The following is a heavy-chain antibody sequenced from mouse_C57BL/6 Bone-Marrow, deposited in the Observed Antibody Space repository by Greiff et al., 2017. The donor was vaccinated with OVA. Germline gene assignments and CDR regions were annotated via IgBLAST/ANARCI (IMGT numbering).Heavy chain of an antibody. Sequence: DVQLQESGAELVRPGASVKLSCTASGFNIKDDYMHWVKQRPEQGLEWIGWIDPENGDTEYASKFQGKATITADTHSNTAYLQLSSLTSEDTAVYYCTTSFITTVVATGAMGYWGQGTSVTVSS. D-gene: IGHD1-1*01. V-gene: IGHV14-4*01. J-gene: IGHJ4*01. CDR3: TTSFITTVVATGAMGY. CDR1: GFNIKDDY. CDR2: IDPENGDT.